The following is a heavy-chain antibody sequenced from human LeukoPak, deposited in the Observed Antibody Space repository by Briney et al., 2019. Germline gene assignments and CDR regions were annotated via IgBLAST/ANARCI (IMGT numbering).Heavy chain of an antibody. J-gene: IGHJ5*02. CDR2: IYPGDSDT. V-gene: IGHV5-51*01. D-gene: IGHD6-13*01. CDR3: ARGNRGSSLIPNWFDP. CDR1: GYSFTSYW. Sequence: GEPLKISCKGSGYSFTSYWIGWVRQMPGKGLEWMGIIYPGDSDTRYSPSFQGQVTISADKSISTAYLQWSSLKASDTAMYYCARGNRGSSLIPNWFDPWGQGTLVTVSS.